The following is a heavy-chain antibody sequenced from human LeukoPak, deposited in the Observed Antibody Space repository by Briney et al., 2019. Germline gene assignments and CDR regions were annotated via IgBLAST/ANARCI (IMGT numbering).Heavy chain of an antibody. V-gene: IGHV4-34*01. D-gene: IGHD2-15*01. CDR3: ARGSVAGHWFDP. Sequence: SETLSLTCAVYGGSFSGYYWSWIRQLPGEGLEWIGEINHSGSTNYNPSLKSRVTISVDTSKNQFSLKLSSVTAADTAVHYCARGSVAGHWFDPWAQGTLVTVSS. CDR2: INHSGST. J-gene: IGHJ5*02. CDR1: GGSFSGYY.